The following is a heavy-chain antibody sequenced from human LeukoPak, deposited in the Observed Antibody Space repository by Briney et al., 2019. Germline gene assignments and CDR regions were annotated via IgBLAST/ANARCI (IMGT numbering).Heavy chain of an antibody. CDR1: GDPISSYY. CDR3: ARAGVRGVIITGNWFDP. CDR2: IYISGST. D-gene: IGHD3-10*01. J-gene: IGHJ5*02. Sequence: RTSETLSLTCSVSGDPISSYYWSWIRQPAGKGLEWIGRIYISGSTNYNPSLKSRDNMSVDKSKIQFSLKLGSVTAADTAVDYCARAGVRGVIITGNWFDPWGQGTLVSVSS. V-gene: IGHV4-4*07.